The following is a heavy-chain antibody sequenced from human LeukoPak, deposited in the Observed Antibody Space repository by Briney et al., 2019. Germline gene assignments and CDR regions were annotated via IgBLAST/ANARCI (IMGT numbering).Heavy chain of an antibody. V-gene: IGHV4-59*01. CDR1: GGSISSYY. D-gene: IGHD1-7*01. Sequence: SETLSLTCTVSGGSISSYYWSWIRQPPGKGLEWIGYIYYSGSTNYNPSLKSRVTISVDTSKNQFSLKLSSVTAADTAVYYCASRTTAGYFAYWGQGTLVTVSS. CDR2: IYYSGST. CDR3: ASRTTAGYFAY. J-gene: IGHJ4*02.